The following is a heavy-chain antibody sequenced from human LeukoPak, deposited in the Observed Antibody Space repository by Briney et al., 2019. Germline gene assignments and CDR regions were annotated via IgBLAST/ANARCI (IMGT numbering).Heavy chain of an antibody. CDR1: GYTFSNYG. CDR3: ARSHWNYEYYFDY. Sequence: ASVKVSCKASGYTFSNYGISWVRQAPGQGLEWMGWISAYNGNTNYAQILQGRVSMTTDTSTSTAYMGLRSLRSDDTAVYYCARSHWNYEYYFDYWGQGTLVTVSS. D-gene: IGHD1-7*01. J-gene: IGHJ4*02. V-gene: IGHV1-18*01. CDR2: ISAYNGNT.